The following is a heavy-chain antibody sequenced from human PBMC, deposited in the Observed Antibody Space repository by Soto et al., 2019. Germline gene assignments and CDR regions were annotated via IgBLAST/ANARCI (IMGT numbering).Heavy chain of an antibody. CDR1: SVSIISGGYY. J-gene: IGHJ6*02. D-gene: IGHD3-3*01. CDR3: AIALEAYYDFWSGAPATYGMDV. CDR2: TYYNGKT. Sequence: SETLSLTCTVSSVSIISGGYYWSWIRQHPGKGLEWTGYTYYNGKTHYNPSLKSRLTISADTSKNQFSLKMTSVTSSDTAVYYCAIALEAYYDFWSGAPATYGMDVWRPVITLTLSS. V-gene: IGHV4-31*03.